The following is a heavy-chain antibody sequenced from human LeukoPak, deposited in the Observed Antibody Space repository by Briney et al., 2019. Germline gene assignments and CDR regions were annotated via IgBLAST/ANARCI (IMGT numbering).Heavy chain of an antibody. Sequence: ASVKVSCKASGYTFTSYGISWVRQAPGQGLEWMGWISAYNGNTNYAQKLQGRVTMTTDTSTSTAYMELRSLRSDDTAVYYCARGDDTYYDFWSGYLFGWFDPWGQGTLVTVSS. D-gene: IGHD3-3*01. CDR1: GYTFTSYG. CDR3: ARGDDTYYDFWSGYLFGWFDP. J-gene: IGHJ5*02. V-gene: IGHV1-18*01. CDR2: ISAYNGNT.